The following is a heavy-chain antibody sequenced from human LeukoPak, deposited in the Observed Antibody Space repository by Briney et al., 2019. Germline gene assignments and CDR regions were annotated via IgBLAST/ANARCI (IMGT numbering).Heavy chain of an antibody. Sequence: SVKVSCKASGGTFSSYAISWVRQAPGQGLEWMGGIIPIFGTANYAQKFQGRVTITADESTSTAYMELSSLRSEDTAVFYCASDSYYYDSSAKSGWFDPWGQGTLVTVSS. J-gene: IGHJ5*02. CDR3: ASDSYYYDSSAKSGWFDP. CDR2: IIPIFGTA. D-gene: IGHD3-22*01. CDR1: GGTFSSYA. V-gene: IGHV1-69*13.